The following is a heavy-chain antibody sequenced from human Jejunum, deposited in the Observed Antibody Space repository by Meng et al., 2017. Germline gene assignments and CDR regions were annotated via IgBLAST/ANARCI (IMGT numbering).Heavy chain of an antibody. CDR1: GASISRTNW. J-gene: IGHJ4*02. D-gene: IGHD2-8*01. CDR2: IDPSEST. V-gene: IGHV4-4*02. CDR3: ARAYCTDVSCHDFFDS. Sequence: QAQLQESGPGLGKPSGTLSLTCDVSGASISRTNWWGWVRQPPGKGLEWIGKIDPSESTHYNPSLKGRVTISADRSKNQFSLRLTSVTAADTAIYYCARAYCTDVSCHDFFDSWGQGTLVTVSS.